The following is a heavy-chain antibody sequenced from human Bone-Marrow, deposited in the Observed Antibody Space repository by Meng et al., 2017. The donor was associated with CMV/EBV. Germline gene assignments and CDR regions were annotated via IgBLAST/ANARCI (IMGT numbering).Heavy chain of an antibody. V-gene: IGHV1-2*02. CDR1: GGTFSSYT. CDR3: ARVFRGYYGMDF. J-gene: IGHJ6*02. D-gene: IGHD1-14*01. CDR2: ISPNSGGT. Sequence: ASVKVSCKASGGTFSSYTINWVRQATGQGLEWMGWISPNSGGTNYAQKFEGRVTMTRDTSISTTYMELSRLRSDDTAVYYCARVFRGYYGMDFWGQGTTVTVSS.